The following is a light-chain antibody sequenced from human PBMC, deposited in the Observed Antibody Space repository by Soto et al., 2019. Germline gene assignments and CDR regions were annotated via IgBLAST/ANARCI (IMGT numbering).Light chain of an antibody. J-gene: IGKJ4*01. CDR1: QGISNY. Sequence: DIQMNQSPSSLSASVGDRVTITCRASQGISNYLAWYHQQPGKVPKLLIYAASTLQSGVPSRFSGSGSGTDVTLTISSLQPEEVATYYCQKYNSAPFTFGGGTKVEIK. CDR2: AAS. CDR3: QKYNSAPFT. V-gene: IGKV1-27*01.